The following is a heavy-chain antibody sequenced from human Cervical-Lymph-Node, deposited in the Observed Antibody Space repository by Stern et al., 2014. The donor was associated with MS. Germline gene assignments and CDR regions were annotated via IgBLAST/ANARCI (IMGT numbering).Heavy chain of an antibody. CDR3: ARYRSSVDWYFDL. D-gene: IGHD3-16*02. Sequence: VQLVESGAEVKKPGSSVKVSCKASGGTFTNHGFSWVRQAPGQGLEWVGGVIPMFGIANSAQKFHSRVTITADESTTTTYMELSSLRSEDTAVYYCARYRSSVDWYFDLWGRGTLVIVSS. V-gene: IGHV1-69*01. CDR1: GGTFTNHG. CDR2: VIPMFGIA. J-gene: IGHJ2*01.